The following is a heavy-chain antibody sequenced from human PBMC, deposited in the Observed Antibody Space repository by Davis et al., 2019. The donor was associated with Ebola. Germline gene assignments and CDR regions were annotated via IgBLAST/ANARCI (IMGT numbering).Heavy chain of an antibody. CDR2: INSDGSST. CDR1: GFTFSTYW. D-gene: IGHD2-2*01. V-gene: IGHV3-74*01. CDR3: ARPPDLYCSSTSCSYGHYYYGMDV. J-gene: IGHJ6*02. Sequence: HTGGSLRLSCAASGFTFSTYWMHWVRQAPGKGLVWVSRINSDGSSTSYADSVKGRFTISRDNAKNSLYLQMNSLRAEDTAVYYCARPPDLYCSSTSCSYGHYYYGMDVWGQGTTVTVSS.